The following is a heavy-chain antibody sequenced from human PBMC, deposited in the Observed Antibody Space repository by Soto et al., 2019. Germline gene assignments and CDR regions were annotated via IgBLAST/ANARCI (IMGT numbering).Heavy chain of an antibody. CDR3: ARNSWVYRGWVDGFDI. CDR1: GYTFTSYG. CDR2: ISDYNGNT. V-gene: IGHV1-18*01. J-gene: IGHJ3*02. D-gene: IGHD6-19*01. Sequence: QVQLVQSGAEVKKPGASVKVSCKASGYTFTSYGISWVRQAPGQGLEWMGWISDYNGNTNYAQKPQGRVTMTTDTSTSTAYMELRRLSSDDTAVYYCARNSWVYRGWVDGFDIWGQGTMVTVSS.